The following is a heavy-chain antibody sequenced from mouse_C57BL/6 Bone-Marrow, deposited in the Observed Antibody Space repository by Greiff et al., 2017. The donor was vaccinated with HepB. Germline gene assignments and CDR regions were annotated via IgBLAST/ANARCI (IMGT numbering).Heavy chain of an antibody. Sequence: DVMLVESGGGLVQPGGSLSLSCAASGFTFTDYYMSWVRQPPGKALEWLGFIRNKANGYTTEYSASVKGRFTISRDNSQSILYLQMNALRAEDSATYYCARSLSWGGRYFDVWGTGTTVTVSS. J-gene: IGHJ1*03. CDR1: GFTFTDYY. D-gene: IGHD4-1*01. CDR2: IRNKANGYTT. CDR3: ARSLSWGGRYFDV. V-gene: IGHV7-3*01.